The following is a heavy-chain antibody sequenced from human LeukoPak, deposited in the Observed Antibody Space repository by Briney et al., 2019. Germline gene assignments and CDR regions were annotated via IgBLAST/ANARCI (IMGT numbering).Heavy chain of an antibody. CDR3: ARSTGSSPNSLNYGRNWYFDL. J-gene: IGHJ2*01. CDR2: IYHSGST. D-gene: IGHD3-10*01. V-gene: IGHV4-4*02. CDR1: GGSISSSNW. Sequence: SETLSLTCAVSGGSISSSNWWRWVRQPPGKGLEWIGEIYHSGSTNYNPSLKSRVTISVDKSKNQFSLKLSSVTAADTAVYYCARSTGSSPNSLNYGRNWYFDLWGRGTLVTVSS.